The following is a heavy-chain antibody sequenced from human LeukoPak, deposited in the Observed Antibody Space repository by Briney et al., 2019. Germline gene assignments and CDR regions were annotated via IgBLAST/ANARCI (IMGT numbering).Heavy chain of an antibody. J-gene: IGHJ4*02. V-gene: IGHV4-59*08. CDR3: ARGGPRYCSGGSCYFGY. Sequence: SETLSLTCTVSGGSISSYYWSWIRQPPGKGLEWIGYIYYSGSTNYNPSLKSRVTISVDTSKNQFSLKLSSVTAADTAVYYCARGGPRYCSGGSCYFGYWGQGTLVTVSS. CDR2: IYYSGST. D-gene: IGHD2-15*01. CDR1: GGSISSYY.